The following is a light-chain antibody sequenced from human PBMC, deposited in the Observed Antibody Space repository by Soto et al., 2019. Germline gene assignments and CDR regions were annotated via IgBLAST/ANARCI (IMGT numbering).Light chain of an antibody. J-gene: IGLJ1*01. V-gene: IGLV1-40*01. CDR2: GNS. Sequence: QSVLTQPPSVSGAPGQRVTISCTGSSSNIGAGYDVHWYQQLPGTAPKLLIYGNSNRPSGVPDRFSGSKSGTSASLAITGLQAEDEADYYCQSYDSSLSAPYVFGTGTKLDRP. CDR3: QSYDSSLSAPYV. CDR1: SSNIGAGYD.